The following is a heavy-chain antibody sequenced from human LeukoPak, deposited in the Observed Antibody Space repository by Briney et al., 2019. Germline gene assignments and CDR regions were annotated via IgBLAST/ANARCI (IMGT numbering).Heavy chain of an antibody. V-gene: IGHV3-13*01. D-gene: IGHD1-1*01. CDR1: GFTFSSYD. CDR2: ISTAGDT. Sequence: GGSLRLSCAASGFTFSSYDMHWVRQATGKGLEWVSAISTAGDTYYPGSVKGRFTISRDNSKSTLFLQMNDLRVEDTAKFYCAKSLFTSATGTGRAFHIWGQGTMVSVSS. J-gene: IGHJ3*02. CDR3: AKSLFTSATGTGRAFHI.